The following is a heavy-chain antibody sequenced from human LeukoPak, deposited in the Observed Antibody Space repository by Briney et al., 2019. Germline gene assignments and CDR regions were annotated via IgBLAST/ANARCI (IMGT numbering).Heavy chain of an antibody. CDR3: ARTGEIYCSSTSCYAVNDWFDP. CDR1: GGSFSGYY. D-gene: IGHD2-2*01. J-gene: IGHJ5*02. V-gene: IGHV4-34*01. Sequence: PSETLSLTCAVYGGSFSGYYWSWIRQPPGKGLEWIGEINHSGSTNYNPSLKSRVTISVGTSKNQFSLKLTSVTAADTAVYYCARTGEIYCSSTSCYAVNDWFDPWGQGTLVTVSS. CDR2: INHSGST.